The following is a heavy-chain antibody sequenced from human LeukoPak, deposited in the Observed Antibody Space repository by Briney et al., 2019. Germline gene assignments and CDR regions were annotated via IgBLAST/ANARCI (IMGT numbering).Heavy chain of an antibody. CDR1: GGTFSSYA. D-gene: IGHD3-10*01. CDR2: IIPIFGTA. V-gene: IGHV1-69*13. CDR3: VRLSSGSCYPNYFDY. J-gene: IGHJ4*02. Sequence: GASVKVSCKASGGTFSSYAISWVRQAPGQGLEWMGGIIPIFGTANYAQKFQGRVTITADESTSTAYMELSSLRSEDTAVYYCVRLSSGSCYPNYFDYWGQGTLVTVSS.